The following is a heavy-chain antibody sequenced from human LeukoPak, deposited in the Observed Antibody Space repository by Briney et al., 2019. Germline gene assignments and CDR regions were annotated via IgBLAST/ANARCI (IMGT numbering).Heavy chain of an antibody. J-gene: IGHJ6*03. D-gene: IGHD2-2*01. V-gene: IGHV4-34*01. CDR3: ARRFFNARVVGLYYMDV. CDR1: GGSFSGYY. CDR2: INHSGST. Sequence: PSETLSLTCAVYGGSFSGYYWSWIRQPPGKGLEWIGEINHSGSTNYNPSLKSRVTISVDTSKNQFSLKLSSVTAADTAVYYCARRFFNARVVGLYYMDVWGKGTTVTISS.